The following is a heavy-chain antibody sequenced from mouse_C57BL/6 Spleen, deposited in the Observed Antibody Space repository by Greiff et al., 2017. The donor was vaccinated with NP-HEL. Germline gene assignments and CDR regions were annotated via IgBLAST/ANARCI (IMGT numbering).Heavy chain of an antibody. CDR1: GYTFTSYW. Sequence: QVQLQQPGAELVKPGASVKMSCKASGYTFTSYWITWVKQRPGQGLEWIGDIYPGSGSTNYNEKFKSKATLTVDTSSSTAYMQLSSLTSEDSAVYYCARCNYYGSSYSYDYAMDYWGQGTSVTVSS. CDR2: IYPGSGST. J-gene: IGHJ4*01. D-gene: IGHD1-1*01. V-gene: IGHV1-55*01. CDR3: ARCNYYGSSYSYDYAMDY.